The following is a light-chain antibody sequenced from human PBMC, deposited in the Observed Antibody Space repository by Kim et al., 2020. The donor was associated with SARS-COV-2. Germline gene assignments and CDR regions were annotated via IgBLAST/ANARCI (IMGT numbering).Light chain of an antibody. J-gene: IGKJ1*01. CDR3: QQYNNWPPDT. CDR1: QSVTRN. V-gene: IGKV3-15*01. CDR2: GAS. Sequence: EIVMTQSPATLSVSPGERATLSCRASQSVTRNLAWYQQKPGQAPRLLIYGASTRATGIPARFSGSGSGTEFTLTISSLQSEDFAVYYCQQYNNWPPDTFGQGTKVDIK.